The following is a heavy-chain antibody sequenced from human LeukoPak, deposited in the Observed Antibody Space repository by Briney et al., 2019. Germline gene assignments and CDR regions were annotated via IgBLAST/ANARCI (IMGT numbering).Heavy chain of an antibody. Sequence: GGSLRLSCAASGFTFSSYSMNWVRQAPGKGLAWVSSISIIRCYIYYADSVKGRCTISRDNAKNSLYLQMNSLRAEDTAVYYCARDASIIAFDPWGQGTLVTVSS. CDR1: GFTFSSYS. V-gene: IGHV3-21*01. CDR2: ISIIRCYI. J-gene: IGHJ5*02. CDR3: ARDASIIAFDP. D-gene: IGHD3-3*01.